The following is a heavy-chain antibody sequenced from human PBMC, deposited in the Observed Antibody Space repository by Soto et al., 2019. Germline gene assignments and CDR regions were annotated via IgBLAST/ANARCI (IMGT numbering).Heavy chain of an antibody. CDR2: ISSDGSNK. Sequence: QVQLVESGGGGVQPGRSLRLSCAASGFTFSSYGMHWVRQAPGKGLEWVTVISSDGSNKYYADSVKGRFTISRDNSKNTLYLQMNSLRAADTAVYYCAKDPIGWGSSYFDYWGQGTLVTVSS. J-gene: IGHJ4*02. V-gene: IGHV3-30*18. D-gene: IGHD3-16*01. CDR3: AKDPIGWGSSYFDY. CDR1: GFTFSSYG.